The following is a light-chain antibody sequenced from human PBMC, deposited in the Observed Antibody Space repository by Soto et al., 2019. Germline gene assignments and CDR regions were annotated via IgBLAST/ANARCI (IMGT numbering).Light chain of an antibody. CDR3: QQYNDWPRA. V-gene: IGKV3-15*01. Sequence: EIVMTQSPATLSVSPGERATLSCRASQSVRSNLAWYQQKPGQGPRLLIYGASTRATGIPARFSGRGSGTEFSLTISSLQSEDLAVYYCQQYNDWPRAFGQGTKVEI. CDR2: GAS. J-gene: IGKJ1*01. CDR1: QSVRSN.